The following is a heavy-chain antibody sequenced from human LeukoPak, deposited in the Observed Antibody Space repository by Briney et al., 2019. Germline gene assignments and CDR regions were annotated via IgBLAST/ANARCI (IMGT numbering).Heavy chain of an antibody. CDR1: GFTFSDYY. CDR3: ARAGRELGYYHDY. D-gene: IGHD1-26*01. CDR2: ISSSRSTI. V-gene: IGHV3-11*01. Sequence: KAGGSLRLSCAASGFTFSDYYMSWIRQAPGKGLAWVSYISSSRSTIYYADSVKGRFTISRDNAKNSLYLQMNSLRAEDTAVYYCARAGRELGYYHDYWGQGTLVTVSS. J-gene: IGHJ4*02.